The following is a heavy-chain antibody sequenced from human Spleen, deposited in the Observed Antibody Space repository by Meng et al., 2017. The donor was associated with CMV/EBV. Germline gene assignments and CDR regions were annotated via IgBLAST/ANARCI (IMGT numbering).Heavy chain of an antibody. CDR1: GFTVSSDY. D-gene: IGHD6-6*01. CDR2: IYSGGDR. Sequence: GGSLRLSCAASGFTVSSDYMGWVRQAPGKGLEWVCIIYSGGDRFYADSVKGRFTISRENAKNSLYLQMNNLRAEDTAVYYCARGSSSRLPRTQYYYHAMDVWGQGTTVTVSS. J-gene: IGHJ6*02. V-gene: IGHV3-53*01. CDR3: ARGSSSRLPRTQYYYHAMDV.